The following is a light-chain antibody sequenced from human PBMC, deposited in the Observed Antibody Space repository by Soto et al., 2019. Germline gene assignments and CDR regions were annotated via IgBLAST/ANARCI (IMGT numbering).Light chain of an antibody. Sequence: QPVLTQSSSASASLGSSVKLTCTLSSGHGSYIIAWHQQQPGKAPRYSMKLEGSGSYIKGSGVPDRFSGSSSGADRYLTISNLQFEDEADYYCETWDSNTRVFGGGTKLTVL. CDR1: SGHGSYI. V-gene: IGLV4-60*02. CDR2: LEGSGSY. J-gene: IGLJ3*02. CDR3: ETWDSNTRV.